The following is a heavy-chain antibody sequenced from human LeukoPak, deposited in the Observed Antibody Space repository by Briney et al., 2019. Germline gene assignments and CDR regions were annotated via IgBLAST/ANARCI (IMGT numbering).Heavy chain of an antibody. CDR1: GFTFNSYH. Sequence: GGSLRLSCAASGFTFNSYHMNWVRQAPGKGLEWVSAISGSGGSTYYADSVKGRFTISRDNSKNTLYLQMNSLRAEDTAVYYCAKDPRYSGYDYGDGVDYWGQGTLVTVSS. D-gene: IGHD5-12*01. CDR3: AKDPRYSGYDYGDGVDY. CDR2: ISGSGGST. V-gene: IGHV3-23*01. J-gene: IGHJ4*02.